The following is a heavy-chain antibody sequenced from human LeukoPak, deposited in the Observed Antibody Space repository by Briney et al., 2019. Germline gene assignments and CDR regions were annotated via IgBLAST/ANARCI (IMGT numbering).Heavy chain of an antibody. CDR1: GGSISSSSYY. D-gene: IGHD6-19*01. V-gene: IGHV4-39*07. CDR2: IYCSGST. J-gene: IGHJ6*03. CDR3: ARVCGFNSGWYPYYYYYYYMDV. Sequence: SETLSLTCTVSGGSISSSSYYWGWIRQPPGKGLEWIGSIYCSGSTYYNPSLKSQVTISVDTSKNQFFLKLSSVTAADTAVYYCARVCGFNSGWYPYYYYYYYMDVWGKGTTVTVSS.